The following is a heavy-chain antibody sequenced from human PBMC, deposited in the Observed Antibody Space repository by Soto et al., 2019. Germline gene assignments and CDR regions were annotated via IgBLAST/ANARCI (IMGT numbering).Heavy chain of an antibody. V-gene: IGHV1-69*12. CDR2: IILPFGTP. D-gene: IGHD3-22*01. CDR1: GSTFSNFA. CDR3: VRGPDYEGYFDY. J-gene: IGHJ4*02. Sequence: QVRLVQSGAEVKKTGSSVKVSCEASGSTFSNFAIGWVRQAPGQGLEWLGGIILPFGTPNYAQKFQGRVTISEDESVTTAYMELRGLRSEDMDVYYCVRGPDYEGYFDYWGQGTLVTVSS.